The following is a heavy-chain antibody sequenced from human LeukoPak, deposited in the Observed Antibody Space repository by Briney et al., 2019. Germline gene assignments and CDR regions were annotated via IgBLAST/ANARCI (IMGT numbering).Heavy chain of an antibody. CDR1: GGSISSFTYY. D-gene: IGHD1-26*01. J-gene: IGHJ1*01. V-gene: IGHV4-39*01. CDR3: ARHGRAGSYYEPDFQH. CDR2: IYYSGST. Sequence: SETLFLTCTVSGGSISSFTYYWGWIRQPPGKGLEWIGTIYYSGSTYYNPSLKSRVTISVDTSKNQFSLKLSSVTAADTAVYYCARHGRAGSYYEPDFQHWGQGTVVTVSS.